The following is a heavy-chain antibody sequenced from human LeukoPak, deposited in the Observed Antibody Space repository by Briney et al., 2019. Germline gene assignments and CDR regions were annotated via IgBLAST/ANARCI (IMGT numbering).Heavy chain of an antibody. V-gene: IGHV4-34*01. CDR3: ARTPSQVETNWFAP. CDR1: GGSFSGYY. Sequence: SETLSLTCAVYGGSFSGYYWSWIRQPPGKGLEWVGEINHSGSTNYNPSLKSRVTISVDTSKNQFSLKLSSVTAADTAVYYCARTPSQVETNWFAPWGQGTLVTVSS. CDR2: INHSGST. J-gene: IGHJ5*02.